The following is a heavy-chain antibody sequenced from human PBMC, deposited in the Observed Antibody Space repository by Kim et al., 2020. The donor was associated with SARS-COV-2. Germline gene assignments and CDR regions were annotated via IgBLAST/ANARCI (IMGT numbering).Heavy chain of an antibody. Sequence: SETLSLTCAVSGASIIGSSYSWGWIRQPPGKGLEWIGTIYYSGRTYYNASLQSRVTMSVDTSSNQFSLRLTSVTAADTAVYYCARRPLREYTPFDHWGQGTLVTVSS. CDR3: ARRPLREYTPFDH. CDR1: GASIIGSSYS. D-gene: IGHD6-6*01. CDR2: IYYSGRT. J-gene: IGHJ4*02. V-gene: IGHV4-39*01.